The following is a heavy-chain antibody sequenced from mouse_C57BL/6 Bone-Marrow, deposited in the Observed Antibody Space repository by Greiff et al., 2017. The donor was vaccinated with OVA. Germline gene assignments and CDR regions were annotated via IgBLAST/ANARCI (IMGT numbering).Heavy chain of an antibody. CDR2: IYPGDGDT. Sequence: VQLQQSGPELVKPGASVKISCKASGYAFSSSWMNWVKQRPGKGLEWIGRIYPGDGDTNYNGKFKGKATLTADKSSSTAYMQLSSLTSEDSAVYYCARDSVYYGSSYGYWGQGTTLTVSS. D-gene: IGHD1-1*01. V-gene: IGHV1-82*01. J-gene: IGHJ2*01. CDR3: ARDSVYYGSSYGY. CDR1: GYAFSSSW.